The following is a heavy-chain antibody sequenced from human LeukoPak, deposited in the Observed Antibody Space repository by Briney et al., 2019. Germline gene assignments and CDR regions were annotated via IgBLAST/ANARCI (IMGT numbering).Heavy chain of an antibody. Sequence: PGGSLRLSCAASGFTLSSYAMHWVRQAPGKGLEWVSAISGSGGSTYYADSVKGRFAISRDNSKNTLYLQMNSLRAEDTAVYYCAKDRTGIAVADYWGQGTLVTVSS. V-gene: IGHV3-23*01. CDR2: ISGSGGST. CDR1: GFTLSSYA. CDR3: AKDRTGIAVADY. J-gene: IGHJ4*02. D-gene: IGHD6-19*01.